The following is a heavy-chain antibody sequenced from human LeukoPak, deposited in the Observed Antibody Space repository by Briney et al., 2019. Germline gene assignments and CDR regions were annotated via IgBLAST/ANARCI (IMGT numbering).Heavy chain of an antibody. Sequence: GGSLRLSCAGSGFTFRSYNMNWVRQAPGKGLEWVSTISSGGTYVYYADSVKGRFTISRDNAKNSLYLQMNSLRGDDTAVYYCARRLPLYGDFPNPFDYWGQGTLVTVSS. V-gene: IGHV3-21*01. CDR1: GFTFRSYN. J-gene: IGHJ4*02. CDR2: ISSGGTYV. D-gene: IGHD4-17*01. CDR3: ARRLPLYGDFPNPFDY.